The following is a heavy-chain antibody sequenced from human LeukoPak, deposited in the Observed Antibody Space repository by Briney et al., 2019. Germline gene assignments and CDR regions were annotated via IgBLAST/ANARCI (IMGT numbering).Heavy chain of an antibody. CDR2: INAGNGNA. J-gene: IGHJ3*02. D-gene: IGHD5-12*01. CDR3: ARGPGYSGYPFDAFDI. Sequence: ASVKVSCKASGYTFTSYAMHWVRQAPGQRLEWMGWINAGNGNAKYSQKFQGRVTITRDTSASTAYMELSSLRSEDTAVYYCARGPGYSGYPFDAFDIWGQGTMVTVSS. CDR1: GYTFTSYA. V-gene: IGHV1-3*01.